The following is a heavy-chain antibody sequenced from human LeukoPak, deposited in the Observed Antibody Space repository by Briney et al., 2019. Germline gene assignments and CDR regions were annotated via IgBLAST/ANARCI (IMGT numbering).Heavy chain of an antibody. CDR2: ISYDGSNR. CDR3: AREDGYCSGGNCYSYFDS. Sequence: GRSLRLSCAASGFTFSSYAMHRVRQAPGKGLEWVAVISYDGSNRYYADSVKGRFTISRDNSKNTLYLQMYSLRAEDTAVYFCAREDGYCSGGNCYSYFDSWGQGTLVTVSS. CDR1: GFTFSSYA. D-gene: IGHD2-15*01. J-gene: IGHJ4*02. V-gene: IGHV3-30*04.